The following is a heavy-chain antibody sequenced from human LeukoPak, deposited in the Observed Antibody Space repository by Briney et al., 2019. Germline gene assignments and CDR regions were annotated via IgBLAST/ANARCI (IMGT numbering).Heavy chain of an antibody. D-gene: IGHD2-15*01. CDR3: AKGGYTTWFDP. Sequence: GGSLRLPCTVSGFIFSDYSMSWVRQAPGKGLEWVSTIRSNGRDRHYADSVKGRFTVSRDNSKNTLYVEMNSLRAEDTAVYYCAKGGYTTWFDPWGQGTLVTVSS. CDR1: GFIFSDYS. J-gene: IGHJ5*02. V-gene: IGHV3-23*01. CDR2: IRSNGRDR.